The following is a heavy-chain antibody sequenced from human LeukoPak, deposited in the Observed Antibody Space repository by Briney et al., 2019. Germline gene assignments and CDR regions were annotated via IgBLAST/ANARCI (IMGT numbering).Heavy chain of an antibody. V-gene: IGHV3-72*01. D-gene: IGHD2-2*01. CDR1: GFTFSDHY. CDR2: TRNKANSYTT. Sequence: PGGSLRLSCAASGFTFSDHYMDWVRQAPGKGLEWVGRTRNKANSYTTEYAASVKDRFTISGDDSEKSLYLQMNSLKTEDTAVYYCARVRYCSSTTCRGAFDIWGQGTMVTVSS. CDR3: ARVRYCSSTTCRGAFDI. J-gene: IGHJ3*02.